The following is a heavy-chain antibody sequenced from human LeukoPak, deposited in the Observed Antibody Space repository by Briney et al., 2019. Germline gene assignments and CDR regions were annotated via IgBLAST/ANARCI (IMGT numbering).Heavy chain of an antibody. CDR2: FDPEDGET. CDR3: ARVGYYDYVWGSYPLDY. CDR1: GYTLTELS. D-gene: IGHD3-16*02. Sequence: ASVKVSCKVSGYTLTELSMHWVRQAPGKGLEWMGGFDPEDGETIYAQKFQGRVTMTEDTSTDTAYMELSRLRSDDTAVYYCARVGYYDYVWGSYPLDYWGQGTLVTVSS. V-gene: IGHV1-24*01. J-gene: IGHJ4*02.